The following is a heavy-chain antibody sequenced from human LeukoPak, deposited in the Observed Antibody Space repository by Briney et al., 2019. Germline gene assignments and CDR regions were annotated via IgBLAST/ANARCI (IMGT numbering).Heavy chain of an antibody. CDR2: ISSSSSTI. V-gene: IGHV3-48*02. CDR3: ATLAVTAE. Sequence: PGGSLRLSCVASQSTFSYYSMNWVRQAPGKGLEWVSYISSSSSTIYYADSVKGRFTISRDNAKNSLYLQLNSLRDEDTAVYFCATLAVTAEWGQGTLVTVSS. CDR1: QSTFSYYS. D-gene: IGHD6-19*01. J-gene: IGHJ4*02.